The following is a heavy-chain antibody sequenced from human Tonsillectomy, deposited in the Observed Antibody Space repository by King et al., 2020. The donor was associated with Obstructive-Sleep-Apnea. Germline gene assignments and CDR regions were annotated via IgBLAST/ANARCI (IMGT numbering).Heavy chain of an antibody. CDR3: VRGGYTYDY. CDR1: GLTYSNHW. D-gene: IGHD5-18*01. V-gene: IGHV3-7*01. CDR2: IKEDGSDK. J-gene: IGHJ4*02. Sequence: QLVQSGGGLVQPGESLRFSCAVAGLTYSNHWMSWVLQAPGKGLEWVAKIKEDGSDKYYVDSVKGRFTISRDNAKNSLYLQMNSLRVEDTAMYYCVRGGYTYDYWGQGTLVIVSS.